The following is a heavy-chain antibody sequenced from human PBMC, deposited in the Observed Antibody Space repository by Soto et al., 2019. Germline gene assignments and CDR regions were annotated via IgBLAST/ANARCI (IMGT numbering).Heavy chain of an antibody. Sequence: GGSLRLSCAASGFTFSGSAMHWVRQASGKGLEWVGRIRSKANSYATAYAASGKGRFTISRDDSKNTAYLQMNSLKTEETAVYYCTRSFGFKHYGSVTDVWGKGTTVTVSS. CDR2: IRSKANSYAT. V-gene: IGHV3-73*01. D-gene: IGHD3-10*01. J-gene: IGHJ6*04. CDR3: TRSFGFKHYGSVTDV. CDR1: GFTFSGSA.